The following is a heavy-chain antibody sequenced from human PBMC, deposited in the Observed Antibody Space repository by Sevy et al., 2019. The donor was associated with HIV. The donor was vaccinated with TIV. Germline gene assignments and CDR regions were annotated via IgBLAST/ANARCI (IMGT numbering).Heavy chain of an antibody. V-gene: IGHV1-69*13. D-gene: IGHD3-10*01. J-gene: IGHJ6*02. Sequence: VKVSCKASGGTFSSYAISWVRQAPGQGLEWMGGIIPIFRTANYAQQFQGRVTISADASTSTAYMELSSLRSEDTAVYCWSRSGYYGSGSYAYYYYYGMDVWGQGTVVPVSS. CDR1: GGTFSSYA. CDR3: SRSGYYGSGSYAYYYYYGMDV. CDR2: IIPIFRTA.